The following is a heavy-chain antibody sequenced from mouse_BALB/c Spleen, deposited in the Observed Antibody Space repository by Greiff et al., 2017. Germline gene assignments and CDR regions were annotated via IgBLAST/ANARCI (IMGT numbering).Heavy chain of an antibody. CDR3: ARSGNYEDYAMDY. CDR1: GFTFSDYY. CDR2: ISDGGSYT. V-gene: IGHV5-4*02. Sequence: EVMLVESGGGLVKPGGSLKLSCAASGFTFSDYYMYWVRQTPEKRLEWVATISDGGSYTYYPDSVKGRFTISRDNAKNNLYLQMSSLKSEDTAMYYCARSGNYEDYAMDYWGQGTSVTVSS. D-gene: IGHD2-1*01. J-gene: IGHJ4*01.